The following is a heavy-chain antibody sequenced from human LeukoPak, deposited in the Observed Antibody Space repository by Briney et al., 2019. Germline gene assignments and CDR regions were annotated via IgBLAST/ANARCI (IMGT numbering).Heavy chain of an antibody. CDR2: INPNSGRT. CDR3: ARSDLVHYVWGSYRRQKSPFDY. D-gene: IGHD3-16*02. Sequence: ASVKVSCKASGYTFTGYYMHWVRQAPGQGLEWMGWINPNSGRTNYAQKFQGRVTMTRDTSISTAYMELSRLRSDDTAVYYCARSDLVHYVWGSYRRQKSPFDYWGQGTLVTVSS. V-gene: IGHV1-2*02. CDR1: GYTFTGYY. J-gene: IGHJ4*02.